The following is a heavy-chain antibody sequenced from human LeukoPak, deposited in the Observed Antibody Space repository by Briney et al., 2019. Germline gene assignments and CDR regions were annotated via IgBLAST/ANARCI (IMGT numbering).Heavy chain of an antibody. CDR3: ARDLGESFDY. V-gene: IGHV3-53*01. J-gene: IGHJ4*02. D-gene: IGHD3-16*01. CDR1: GFTVSSNY. Sequence: GGSLRLSCAASGFTVSSNYMSWVRQAPGKGLEWVSVIYSGGSTYYADSVKGRFTISGDNPKNTLYLQMNSLRAEDTAVYYCARDLGESFDYWGQGTLVTVSS. CDR2: IYSGGST.